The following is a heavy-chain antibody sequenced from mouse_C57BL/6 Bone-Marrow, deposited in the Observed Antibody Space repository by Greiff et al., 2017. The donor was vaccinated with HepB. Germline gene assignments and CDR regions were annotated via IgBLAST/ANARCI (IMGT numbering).Heavy chain of an antibody. V-gene: IGHV2-4*01. D-gene: IGHD3-3*01. CDR3: AKAGGTAY. Sequence: VKLVESGPGLVQPSQCLSITCTVSGFSFTSYGVHWVRQPPGKGLEWLGVIWSGGSTDYNAAFISRLSISKDNSKSQVFLKMNSLQADDTAIYYCAKAGGTAYWGQGTLVTVSA. CDR2: IWSGGST. J-gene: IGHJ3*01. CDR1: GFSFTSYG.